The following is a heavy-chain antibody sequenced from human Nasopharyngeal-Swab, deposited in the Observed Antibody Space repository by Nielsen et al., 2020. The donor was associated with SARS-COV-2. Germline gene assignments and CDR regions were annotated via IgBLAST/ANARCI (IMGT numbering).Heavy chain of an antibody. D-gene: IGHD3-22*01. J-gene: IGHJ3*02. V-gene: IGHV5-51*01. CDR2: IYPGDSGT. CDR1: GYRFISYW. CDR3: ARTAIEGGYYRGDAFDI. Sequence: GESLKISCKGSGYRFISYWIGWVRQMPGKGLEWMGIIYPGDSGTRYSPSFQGQVTISADKSINTAYLQWSSLKASDTAMYYCARTAIEGGYYRGDAFDIWDQGTMVTVSS.